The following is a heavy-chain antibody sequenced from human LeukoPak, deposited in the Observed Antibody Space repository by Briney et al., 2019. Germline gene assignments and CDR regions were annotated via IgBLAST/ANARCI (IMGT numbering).Heavy chain of an antibody. CDR1: GEPFSGYY. D-gene: IGHD6-13*01. CDR2: INPNTGGT. CDR3: SLLAAGGARIDY. V-gene: IGHV1-2*02. J-gene: IGHJ4*02. Sequence: ASVKVSCKTSGEPFSGYYLHWVRQAPGQGLEWMGWINPNTGGTNHAQKFQGRVTMTRDTSISTAYMELSRLRSDDTAVFYCSLLAAGGARIDYWGQGTLVTVSS.